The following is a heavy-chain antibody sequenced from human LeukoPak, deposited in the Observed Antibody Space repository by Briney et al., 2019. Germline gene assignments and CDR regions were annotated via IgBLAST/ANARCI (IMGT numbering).Heavy chain of an antibody. V-gene: IGHV4-39*07. CDR2: INHSGST. J-gene: IGHJ4*02. CDR3: ARLGNYYDSSGYYADFDY. CDR1: GASISSGSYY. Sequence: SETLSLTCTVSGASISSGSYYWSWIRQPPGKGLEWIGEINHSGSTNYNPSLKSRVTISVDTSKNQFSLKLSSVTAADTAVYYCARLGNYYDSSGYYADFDYWGQGTLVTVSS. D-gene: IGHD3-22*01.